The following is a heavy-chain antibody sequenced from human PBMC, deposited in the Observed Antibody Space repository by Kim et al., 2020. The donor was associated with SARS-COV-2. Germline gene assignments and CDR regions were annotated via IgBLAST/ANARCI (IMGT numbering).Heavy chain of an antibody. Sequence: ASVKVSCKVSGYTLTELSMHWVRQAPGKGLEWMGGFDPEDGETIYAQKFQGRVTMTEDTSTDPAYMELSSLRSEDTAVYYCATGYYGYFEAFDIWGQGTMVTVSS. CDR1: GYTLTELS. D-gene: IGHD3-10*01. CDR2: FDPEDGET. J-gene: IGHJ3*02. V-gene: IGHV1-24*01. CDR3: ATGYYGYFEAFDI.